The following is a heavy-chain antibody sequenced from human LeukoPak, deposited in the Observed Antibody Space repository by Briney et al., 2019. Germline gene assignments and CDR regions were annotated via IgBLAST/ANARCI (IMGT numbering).Heavy chain of an antibody. CDR2: IYTSGSS. V-gene: IGHV4-4*07. Sequence: SETLSLTCTVSGGSISSYYWSWIRQPAGKGLEWIGRIYTSGSSNYNPSLKSRVTMSVDTSKNQFSLKLSSVTAADTAVYYCARFGYSNSWGMDVWGKGTTVTVSS. D-gene: IGHD4-11*01. CDR1: GGSISSYY. CDR3: ARFGYSNSWGMDV. J-gene: IGHJ6*03.